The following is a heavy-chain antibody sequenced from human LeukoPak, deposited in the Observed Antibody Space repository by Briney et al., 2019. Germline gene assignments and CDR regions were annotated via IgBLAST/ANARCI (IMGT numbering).Heavy chain of an antibody. V-gene: IGHV3-30*02. D-gene: IGHD6-19*01. CDR3: AEAGYSSGCDFYYYYYYMDV. CDR1: GFTFSSYG. Sequence: GGSLRLSCAASGFTFSSYGMHWVRQAPGKGLEWVAFIRYDGSNKYYADSVKSRFTISRDNSKNTLYLQMNSLRAEDTAVYYCAEAGYSSGCDFYYYYYYMDVWGKGTTVTVSS. J-gene: IGHJ6*03. CDR2: IRYDGSNK.